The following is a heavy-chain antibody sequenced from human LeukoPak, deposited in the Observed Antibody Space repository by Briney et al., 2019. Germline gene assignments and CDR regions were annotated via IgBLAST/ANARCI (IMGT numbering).Heavy chain of an antibody. J-gene: IGHJ5*02. CDR2: INHSGST. CDR1: GGSFSGYY. CDR3: AGGGFLPYYYDSRPRRLFDP. V-gene: IGHV4-34*01. D-gene: IGHD3-22*01. Sequence: SETLSLTCAVSGGSFSGYYWSWIRQPPGKGLEWIGEINHSGSTNYNPSLKSRVTISVDTSKNQFSLKLSSVTAADTAVYYCAGGGFLPYYYDSRPRRLFDPWGQGTLVTVSS.